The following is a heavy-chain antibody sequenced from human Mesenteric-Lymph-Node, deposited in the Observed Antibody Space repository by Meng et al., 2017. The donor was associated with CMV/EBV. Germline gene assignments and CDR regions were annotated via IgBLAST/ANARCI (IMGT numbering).Heavy chain of an antibody. J-gene: IGHJ3*02. D-gene: IGHD3-10*01. CDR3: TRDFPGAADASDI. V-gene: IGHV3-74*01. CDR2: ISSDGSTT. CDR1: GFSFNDHW. Sequence: GGSLRLSCAVSGFSFNDHWMHWVRQGPGQRPAWVSRISSDGSTTHYAAFAKGRFTISRDNAKNTLYLQMSSLRAEDTAMYYCTRDFPGAADASDIWGQGTMVTVSS.